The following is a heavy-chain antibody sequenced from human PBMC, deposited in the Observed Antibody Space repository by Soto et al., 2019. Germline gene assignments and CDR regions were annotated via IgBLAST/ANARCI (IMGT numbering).Heavy chain of an antibody. CDR1: GDSVSSNSAA. Sequence: SQILSLTCAISGDSVSSNSAAWNWIRQSPSRGLEWLGRTYYRSKWYNDYAVSVKSRITINPDTSKNQFSLQLNSVTPEDTAVYYCARAPIAAAGTHYYYGMDVWGQGTTVTVSS. D-gene: IGHD6-13*01. CDR2: TYYRSKWYN. J-gene: IGHJ6*02. CDR3: ARAPIAAAGTHYYYGMDV. V-gene: IGHV6-1*01.